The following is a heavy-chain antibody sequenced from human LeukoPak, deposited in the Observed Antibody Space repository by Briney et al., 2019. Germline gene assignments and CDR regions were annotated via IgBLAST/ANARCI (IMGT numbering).Heavy chain of an antibody. CDR3: ARGRRRLAARHYMDV. CDR1: GGSFSGYY. D-gene: IGHD3-16*01. Sequence: SETLSLTCAVYGGSFSGYYWSWIRQPPGKGLEWIGEINHSGSTNYNPSLKSRVTISVDTSKNQFSLKLSSVTAADTAVYYRARGRRRLAARHYMDVWGKGTTVTVSS. CDR2: INHSGST. V-gene: IGHV4-34*01. J-gene: IGHJ6*03.